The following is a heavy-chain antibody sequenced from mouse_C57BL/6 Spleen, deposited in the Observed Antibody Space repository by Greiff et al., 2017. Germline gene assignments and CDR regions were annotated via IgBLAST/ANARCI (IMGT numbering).Heavy chain of an antibody. CDR3: ARGGGIYLDY. CDR2: IYPGDGGT. CDR1: GYAFTSYW. J-gene: IGHJ2*01. V-gene: IGHV1-80*01. Sequence: VQLQQSGAELVKPGASVKISCKASGYAFTSYWMTWVKQRPGKGLEWIGQIYPGDGGTNYNEKFKGKATLTVDKSSSTAYMQLSSLTSEDAAVYFCARGGGIYLDYWGQGTTLTVSS. D-gene: IGHD1-1*02.